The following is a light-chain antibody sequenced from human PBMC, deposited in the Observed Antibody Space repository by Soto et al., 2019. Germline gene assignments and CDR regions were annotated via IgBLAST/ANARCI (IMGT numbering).Light chain of an antibody. CDR1: QSVYRY. CDR2: DAY. Sequence: EVVLTQSPDTLSLSPGETATLSCRSSQSVYRYVAWYQQKLGQAPRLLIYDAYTRATGVAARVTGSGSATDFSSTIPSLETDAFAVYYCQPRANWPSTFCQAKQVE. CDR3: QPRANWPST. J-gene: IGKJ2*02. V-gene: IGKV3-11*01.